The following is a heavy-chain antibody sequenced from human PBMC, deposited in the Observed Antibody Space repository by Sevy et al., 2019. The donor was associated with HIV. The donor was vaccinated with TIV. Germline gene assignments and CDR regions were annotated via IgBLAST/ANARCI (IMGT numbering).Heavy chain of an antibody. J-gene: IGHJ5*02. CDR2: INHSGST. V-gene: IGHV4-34*01. CDR3: ARGRIAVAGTWGWFDP. CDR1: DGSFSGYY. Sequence: SETLSLTCAVYDGSFSGYYWSWIRQPPGKGLEWIGEINHSGSTNYNPSLKSRVTISVDTSKNQFSLKLSSVTAADTAVYYCARGRIAVAGTWGWFDPWGQGTLVTVSS. D-gene: IGHD6-19*01.